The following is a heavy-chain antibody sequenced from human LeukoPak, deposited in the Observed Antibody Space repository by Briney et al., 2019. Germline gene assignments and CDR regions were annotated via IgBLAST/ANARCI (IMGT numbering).Heavy chain of an antibody. CDR3: ASGPYGDDLWFDP. CDR1: GGSISSGSYY. J-gene: IGHJ5*02. Sequence: SQTLSLTCTASGGSISSGSYYWSWIRQPAGKGLEWIGRIYTSGSTNYNPSLKSRVTISVDTSKNQFSLKLSSVTAADTAVYYCASGPYGDDLWFDPWGQGTLVTVSS. V-gene: IGHV4-61*02. D-gene: IGHD3-3*01. CDR2: IYTSGST.